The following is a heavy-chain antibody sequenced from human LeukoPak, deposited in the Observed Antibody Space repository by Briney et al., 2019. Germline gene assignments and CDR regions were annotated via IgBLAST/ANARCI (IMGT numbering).Heavy chain of an antibody. Sequence: GGSLRLSCAASGFTFSNSWMHWVRQVPGKGLVWVSRIDSDGSSTSYADSVKGRFTISRDNAKNTLYLQMNSLRAEDTAVYFCARAAGGVKLDYWGQGTLVTVSS. V-gene: IGHV3-74*01. CDR3: ARAAGGVKLDY. CDR1: GFTFSNSW. D-gene: IGHD3-16*01. J-gene: IGHJ4*02. CDR2: IDSDGSST.